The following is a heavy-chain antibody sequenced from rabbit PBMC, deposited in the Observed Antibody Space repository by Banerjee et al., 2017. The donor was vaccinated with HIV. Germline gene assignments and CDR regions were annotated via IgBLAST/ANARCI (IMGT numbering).Heavy chain of an antibody. CDR2: IDLVLGSA. D-gene: IGHD1-1*01. J-gene: IGHJ4*01. CDR3: LRVLYSSSRNL. Sequence: QEQLVESGGGLVQPGESLTLSCKASGFDFSDYGVSWVRQDPGKGLEWIGYIDLVLGSAYYASWVNGRFTISSHNAQNTLYLQLSSLTAADTATYFCLRVLYSSSRNLLGPGPLDTVS. V-gene: IGHV1S47*01. CDR1: GFDFSDYG.